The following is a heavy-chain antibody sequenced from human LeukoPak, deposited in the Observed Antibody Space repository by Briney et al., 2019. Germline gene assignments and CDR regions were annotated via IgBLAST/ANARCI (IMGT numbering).Heavy chain of an antibody. V-gene: IGHV4-61*02. J-gene: IGHJ5*02. CDR1: GGSISSGSYY. CDR2: IYTSGST. D-gene: IGHD1-26*01. CDR3: AKGGLDPQWEPPFNWFDP. Sequence: SETLSLTCTVSGGSISSGSYYWSWIRQPAGKGLEWIGRIYTSGSTNYSPSLKSRVTISVDTSKNQFSLKLSSVTAADTAVYYCAKGGLDPQWEPPFNWFDPWGQGTLVTVSS.